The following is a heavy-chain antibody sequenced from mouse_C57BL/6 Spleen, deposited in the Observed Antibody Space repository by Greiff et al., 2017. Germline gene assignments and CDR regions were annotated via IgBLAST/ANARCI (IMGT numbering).Heavy chain of an antibody. D-gene: IGHD1-1*01. J-gene: IGHJ2*01. CDR1: GYAFSSYR. CDR3: ARSWAISPVAYFDY. V-gene: IGHV1-80*01. Sequence: VQLQQSGAELVKPGASVKISCKASGYAFSSYRMNWVKQRPGKGLEWIGQIYPGDGDTNSNGKFKGKATLTADTSSSTAYMQLSSLTSEDSAVSFCARSWAISPVAYFDYWGQGTTLTVSS. CDR2: IYPGDGDT.